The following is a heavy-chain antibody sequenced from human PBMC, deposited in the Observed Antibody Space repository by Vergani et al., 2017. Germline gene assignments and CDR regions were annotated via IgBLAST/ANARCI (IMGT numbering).Heavy chain of an antibody. Sequence: EVQLVESGGGLIQPGGSLRLSCAASGFTVSSNYMSWVRQAPGKGLEWVSVIYSGGSTYYADSVKGRFTIPRDNSKNTLYLQMNSLRAEDTAVYYCAREWYYYDSSGSFDAFDIWGQGTMVTVSS. D-gene: IGHD3-22*01. CDR1: GFTVSSNY. V-gene: IGHV3-53*01. J-gene: IGHJ3*02. CDR2: IYSGGST. CDR3: AREWYYYDSSGSFDAFDI.